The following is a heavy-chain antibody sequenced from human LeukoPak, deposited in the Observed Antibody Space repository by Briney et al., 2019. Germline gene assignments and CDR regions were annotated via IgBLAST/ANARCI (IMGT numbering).Heavy chain of an antibody. CDR3: GRPRGGGIVVVPAAPFDY. CDR2: IYYSGST. CDR1: GGSISSSSYY. J-gene: IGHJ4*02. D-gene: IGHD2-2*01. V-gene: IGHV4-39*01. Sequence: SETLSLTCTVSGGSISSSSYYWGWIRQPPGKGLEWIGSIYYSGSTYYNPSLKSRVTISVDTSKNQFSLKLSSVTAADTAVYYRGRPRGGGIVVVPAAPFDYWGQGTLVTVSS.